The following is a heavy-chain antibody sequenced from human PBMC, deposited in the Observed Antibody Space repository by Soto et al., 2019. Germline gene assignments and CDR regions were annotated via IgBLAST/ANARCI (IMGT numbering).Heavy chain of an antibody. J-gene: IGHJ4*02. D-gene: IGHD5-18*01. CDR2: ISSDGSSR. Sequence: QVQLVDSGGGVVQPGRSLRLSCAASGFTFSGYAMHWVRQAPGKGLEWVAVISSDGSSRYYGNSVKGRFTISRDNFKNTLYLQVNRLRPEDTGVYYCARDKETAAIHYFGYWGQGTLVTVSS. V-gene: IGHV3-30-3*01. CDR1: GFTFSGYA. CDR3: ARDKETAAIHYFGY.